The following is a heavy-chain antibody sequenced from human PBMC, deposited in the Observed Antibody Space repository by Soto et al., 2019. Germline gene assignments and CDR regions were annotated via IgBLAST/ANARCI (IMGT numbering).Heavy chain of an antibody. CDR2: INPSGGST. Sequence: ASVKVSCKASGYTFTSYYMHWVRQAPGQGLEWMGIINPSGGSTSYAQKFQGRVTMTRDTSTSTVYIELSSLRSEDTAVYYCARGPRGRTNSAVGYFYYGMDVWGQGTTVTVSS. CDR3: ARGPRGRTNSAVGYFYYGMDV. J-gene: IGHJ6*02. CDR1: GYTFTSYY. D-gene: IGHD2-8*01. V-gene: IGHV1-46*01.